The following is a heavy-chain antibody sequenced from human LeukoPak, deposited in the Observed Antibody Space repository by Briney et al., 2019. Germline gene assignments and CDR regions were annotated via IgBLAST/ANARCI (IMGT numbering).Heavy chain of an antibody. CDR3: AEGLYYFDS. Sequence: GGSLRLSCAASGFTFTSNAMTWVRQAPGKGLEWVSGISASGISTDYADSVKGRLTMSRDNSKNTLYLQMNSLRAEDTAVYFCAEGLYYFDSWGQGTLVTVSS. J-gene: IGHJ4*02. CDR2: ISASGIST. V-gene: IGHV3-23*01. CDR1: GFTFTSNA.